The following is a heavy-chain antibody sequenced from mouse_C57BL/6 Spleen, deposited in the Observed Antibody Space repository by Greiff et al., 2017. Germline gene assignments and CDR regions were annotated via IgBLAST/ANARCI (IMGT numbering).Heavy chain of an antibody. Sequence: QVQLKQSGAELVRPGASVTLSCKASGYTFTDYEMHWVKQTPVHGLEWIGAIDPETGGTAYNQKFKGKDILTADKSSSTAYMELRSLTSEDSAVYYCTRTYSNYVKGAMDYWGQGTSVIVSS. J-gene: IGHJ4*01. CDR3: TRTYSNYVKGAMDY. D-gene: IGHD2-5*01. CDR2: IDPETGGT. CDR1: GYTFTDYE. V-gene: IGHV1-15*01.